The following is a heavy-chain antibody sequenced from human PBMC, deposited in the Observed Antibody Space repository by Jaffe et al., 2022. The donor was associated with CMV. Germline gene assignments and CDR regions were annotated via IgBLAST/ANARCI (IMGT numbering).Heavy chain of an antibody. Sequence: QVQLQQWGAGLLKPSETLSLTCAVYGGSFSGYYWSWIRQPPGKGLEWIGEINHSGSTNYNPSLKSRVTISVDTSKNQFSLKLSSVTAADTAVYYCARGRPGRDTMVRGVLDYWGQGTLVTASS. J-gene: IGHJ4*02. CDR1: GGSFSGYY. CDR2: INHSGST. CDR3: ARGRPGRDTMVRGVLDY. V-gene: IGHV4-34*01. D-gene: IGHD3-10*01.